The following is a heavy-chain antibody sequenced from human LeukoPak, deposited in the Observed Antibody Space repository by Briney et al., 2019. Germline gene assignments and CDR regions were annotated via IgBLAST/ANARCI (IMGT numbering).Heavy chain of an antibody. J-gene: IGHJ4*02. Sequence: GGSLRLSCAAPGFTFSSDWMSWVRQAPGKGLEWVANIKQDGSEKYYVDSVKGRFTNSRDNAKNSLYLQMNSLRAEDTALYYCARHGNYNFDYWGQGTLVTVSS. D-gene: IGHD3-10*01. V-gene: IGHV3-7*05. CDR2: IKQDGSEK. CDR1: GFTFSSDW. CDR3: ARHGNYNFDY.